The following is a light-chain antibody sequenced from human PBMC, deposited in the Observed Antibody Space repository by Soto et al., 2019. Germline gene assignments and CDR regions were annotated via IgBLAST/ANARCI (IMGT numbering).Light chain of an antibody. CDR1: QSVSSR. CDR3: QQYNSYSAT. V-gene: IGKV1-5*01. J-gene: IGKJ4*02. CDR2: DAS. Sequence: ILIPQFPSSLSLSPGEMPTLSCRASQSVSSRLAWYQQRPGRAPRLLISDASTGESGVPARFSGSGSGTEFTLTISSLQSDDFATYYCQQYNSYSATFGGGTKVDI.